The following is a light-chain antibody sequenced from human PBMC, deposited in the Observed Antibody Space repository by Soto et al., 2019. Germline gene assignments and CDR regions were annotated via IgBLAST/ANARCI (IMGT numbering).Light chain of an antibody. Sequence: QSVLTQPPSASGSPGQSVTISCTGTSSDVGGSNYVSWYQQHPGKVPKVMIYEVSKRPSGVPDRFSGSKSGNTASLTVSGLQADDEADYYCSSYAGGNTYVFGTGTKLTVL. CDR2: EVS. CDR1: SSDVGGSNY. CDR3: SSYAGGNTYV. V-gene: IGLV2-8*01. J-gene: IGLJ1*01.